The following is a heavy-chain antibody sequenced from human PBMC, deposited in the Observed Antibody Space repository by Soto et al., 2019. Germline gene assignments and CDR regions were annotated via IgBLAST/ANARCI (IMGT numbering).Heavy chain of an antibody. D-gene: IGHD6-13*01. CDR2: ISGSGGST. J-gene: IGHJ4*02. CDR3: AKAFSWYDY. Sequence: GGSLRLSCAASGFTFSSYAMNWVRQAPGKGLEWVSGISGSGGSTYYADSVKGRFTISRDNSKNTPYLQMSSLRAEDTAVYYCAKAFSWYDYWGQGTLVTVSS. V-gene: IGHV3-23*01. CDR1: GFTFSSYA.